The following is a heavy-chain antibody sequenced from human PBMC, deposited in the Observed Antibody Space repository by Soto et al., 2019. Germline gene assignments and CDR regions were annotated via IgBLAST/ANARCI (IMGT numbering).Heavy chain of an antibody. CDR1: GFSVRTNY. V-gene: IGHV3-53*01. CDR2: IYSGGST. CDR3: ARDYAMRGWFDP. D-gene: IGHD2-2*01. Sequence: EVQLVESGGGLIQPGGSLRLACTVSGFSVRTNYLSWVRQAPGKGLEWVSVIYSGGSTNYADSVKGRFPLSRDTSKNTLYLQMNSLRVEDTAVYYCARDYAMRGWFDPWGQGTLVPVSS. J-gene: IGHJ5*02.